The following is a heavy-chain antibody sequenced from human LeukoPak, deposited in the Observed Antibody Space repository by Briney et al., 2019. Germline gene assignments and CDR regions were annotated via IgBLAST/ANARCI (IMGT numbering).Heavy chain of an antibody. CDR1: GYTFSDYY. CDR2: INPNSGDT. CDR3: ASLGYCSGGSCYSGDDY. V-gene: IGHV1-2*02. J-gene: IGHJ4*02. Sequence: GASVKVSCKTSGYTFSDYYIHWIRQAPGQGLGWVGWINPNSGDTDYAQKFQGRVTMTRDTSISTAYMELSRLRSDDTAVYYCASLGYCSGGSCYSGDDYWGQGTLVTVSS. D-gene: IGHD2-15*01.